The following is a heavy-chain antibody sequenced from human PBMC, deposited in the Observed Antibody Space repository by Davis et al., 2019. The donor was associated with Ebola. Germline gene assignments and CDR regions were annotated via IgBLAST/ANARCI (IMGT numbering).Heavy chain of an antibody. V-gene: IGHV1-69*13. D-gene: IGHD6-13*01. J-gene: IGHJ4*02. CDR2: IIPKSGIP. CDR3: ASRPNRAAAGDY. Sequence: SVKVSCKASGVTFRTSGFSWVKHAPGQGLEWMGGIIPKSGIPNYAQKFQGRVTITADESTNTVYMEVRSLRSEDTARYYCASRPNRAAAGDYWGQGTLVTVSS. CDR1: GVTFRTSG.